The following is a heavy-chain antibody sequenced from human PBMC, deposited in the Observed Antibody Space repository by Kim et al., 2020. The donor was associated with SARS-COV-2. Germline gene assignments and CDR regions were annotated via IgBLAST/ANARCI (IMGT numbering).Heavy chain of an antibody. J-gene: IGHJ4*02. CDR2: ISSSSSTI. D-gene: IGHD6-19*01. CDR3: ARDEAYSSGWYEFDY. V-gene: IGHV3-48*02. Sequence: GGSLRLSCAASGFTFSSYSMNWVRQAPGKGLEWVSYISSSSSTIYYADSVKGRFTISRDNAKNSLYLQMNSLRDEDTAVYYCARDEAYSSGWYEFDYWGQGTLVTVSS. CDR1: GFTFSSYS.